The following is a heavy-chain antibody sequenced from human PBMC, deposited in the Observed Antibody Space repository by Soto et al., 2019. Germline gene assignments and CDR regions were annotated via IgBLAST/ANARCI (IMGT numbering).Heavy chain of an antibody. J-gene: IGHJ4*02. CDR2: IYHSGST. V-gene: IGHV4-30-2*01. D-gene: IGHD3-3*01. Sequence: PSETLSLTCAASGGSISSCGLSWGWMRQGPGKGRVGIGYIYHSGSTYNNPYLKSRVTISVDRTKNQFSLNLSSVTAADTAVYYCARGRVDFSSGTTGDFDYWAQGTLVTVSP. CDR3: ARGRVDFSSGTTGDFDY. CDR1: GGSISSCGLS.